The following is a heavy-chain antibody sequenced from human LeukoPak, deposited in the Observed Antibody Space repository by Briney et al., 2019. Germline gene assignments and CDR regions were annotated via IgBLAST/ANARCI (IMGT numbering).Heavy chain of an antibody. CDR3: AREDTAAAYFDY. D-gene: IGHD5-18*01. Sequence: GGSLRLSCAAAGFTCSDYCMGWIRQAPGKGREWVSYLSSGVRTMYHADSVKVRFTISRDNAKNSLYLQMNSLRAEDTAVYYCAREDTAAAYFDYWGQGTLLTVSS. V-gene: IGHV3-11*04. J-gene: IGHJ4*02. CDR1: GFTCSDYC. CDR2: LSSGVRTM.